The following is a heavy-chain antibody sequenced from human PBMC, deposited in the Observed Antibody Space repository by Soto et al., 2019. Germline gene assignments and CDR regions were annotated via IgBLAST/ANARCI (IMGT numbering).Heavy chain of an antibody. D-gene: IGHD3-10*01. CDR2: ISGSGGST. CDR1: GFTFSSYA. V-gene: IGHV3-23*01. Sequence: GGSLRLSCAASGFTFSSYAMSWVRQAPGKGLEWVSAISGSGGSTYYADSVKGRFTISRDNSKNTLYLQMNSLRAEDTAVYYCARDMVRGLYPEYFQHWGQGTLVTVS. J-gene: IGHJ1*01. CDR3: ARDMVRGLYPEYFQH.